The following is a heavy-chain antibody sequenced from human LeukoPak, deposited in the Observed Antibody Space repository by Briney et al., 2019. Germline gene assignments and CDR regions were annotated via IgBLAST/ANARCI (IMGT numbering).Heavy chain of an antibody. CDR2: ISSSSSYI. J-gene: IGHJ4*02. CDR3: ARDGILLPAATFDY. CDR1: GFTFSCYS. V-gene: IGHV3-21*01. Sequence: GGSLRLSCAASGFTFSCYSMNWVRQAPGKGLEWVSSISSSSSYIYYADSVKGRFTISRDNAKNSLYLQMNSLRAEDTAVYYCARDGILLPAATFDYWGQGTLVTVSS. D-gene: IGHD2-2*01.